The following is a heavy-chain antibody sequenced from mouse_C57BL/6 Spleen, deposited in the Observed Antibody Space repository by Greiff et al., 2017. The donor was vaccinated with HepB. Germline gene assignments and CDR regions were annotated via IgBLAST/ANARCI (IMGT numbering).Heavy chain of an antibody. CDR3: TPIYYDYDYFDY. Sequence: VQLKESGAELVRPGASVKLSCTASGFNIKDYYMHWVKQRPEQGLEWIGRIDPEDGDTEYAPKFQGKATMTADTSSNTAYLQLSSLTSEDTAVYYCTPIYYDYDYFDYWGQGTTLTVSS. CDR2: IDPEDGDT. V-gene: IGHV14-1*01. CDR1: GFNIKDYY. J-gene: IGHJ2*01. D-gene: IGHD2-4*01.